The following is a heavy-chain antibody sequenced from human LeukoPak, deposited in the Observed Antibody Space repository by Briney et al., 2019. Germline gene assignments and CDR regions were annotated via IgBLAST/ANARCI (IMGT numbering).Heavy chain of an antibody. V-gene: IGHV3-23*01. J-gene: IGHJ4*02. CDR1: RFTFITYA. Sequence: PGGSLRLSCAASRFTFITYAMSWVRRAPGKGMEWVSSMSASGVNTYYADSVKGRFTISRDNSKNTLYLQMNSLRAEDTAIYYCAKDSGSSWYRGEHFDYWGQGTLVTVSS. D-gene: IGHD6-13*01. CDR2: MSASGVNT. CDR3: AKDSGSSWYRGEHFDY.